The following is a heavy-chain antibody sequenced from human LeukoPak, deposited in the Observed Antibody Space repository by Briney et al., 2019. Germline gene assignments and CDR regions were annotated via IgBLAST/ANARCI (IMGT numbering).Heavy chain of an antibody. D-gene: IGHD4-17*01. CDR1: GFTFSSYS. CDR2: ISSTSSYI. Sequence: GGSLRLSCAASGFTFSSYSMNWVRQALGKGLEWVSSISSTSSYIYYADSVAGRFTISRDNAKNSLYLQMNSLRAEDTAVYYCARWTTVITRGDFGGQGTLVTVSS. V-gene: IGHV3-21*01. J-gene: IGHJ4*02. CDR3: ARWTTVITRGDF.